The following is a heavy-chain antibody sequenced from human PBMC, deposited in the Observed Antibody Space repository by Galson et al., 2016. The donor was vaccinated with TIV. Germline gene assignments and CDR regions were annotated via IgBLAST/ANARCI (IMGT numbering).Heavy chain of an antibody. CDR1: GFTLNNYP. CDR2: ITTTGRSI. Sequence: SLRLSCAASGFTLNNYPVSWVRQAPGQGLRWVSHITTTGRSIYYADSVRGRFTVSRDYSNNTVHLQMNGLRADDTAVYFCARVAPIAVAGHAFDSWGQGTLVTVSP. CDR3: ARVAPIAVAGHAFDS. D-gene: IGHD6-19*01. V-gene: IGHV3-23*01. J-gene: IGHJ4*02.